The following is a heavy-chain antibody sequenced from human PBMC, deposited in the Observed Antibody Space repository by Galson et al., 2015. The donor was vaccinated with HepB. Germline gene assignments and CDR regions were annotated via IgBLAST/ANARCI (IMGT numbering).Heavy chain of an antibody. CDR1: GFTFSDRY. CDR3: ASEFQAGKRD. CDR2: SRNKPNTDTT. J-gene: IGHJ4*02. Sequence: SLRLSCAASGFTFSDRYMEWVRQAPGKGLEWIGRSRNKPNTDTTDYAASVKGRFTISRDESKNSLYLRMDSLKTEDTAMYYCASEFQAGKRDWGQGTLVTVSS. V-gene: IGHV3-72*01. D-gene: IGHD6-19*01.